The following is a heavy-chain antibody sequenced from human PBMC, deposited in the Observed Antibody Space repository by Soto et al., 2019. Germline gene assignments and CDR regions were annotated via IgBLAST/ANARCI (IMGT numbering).Heavy chain of an antibody. J-gene: IGHJ6*02. CDR1: GGSFSGYY. CDR3: AASKEFYDFWSLGYYCYYGMDV. CDR2: INHSGST. V-gene: IGHV4-34*01. D-gene: IGHD3-3*01. Sequence: PSETLSLTCGVYGGSFSGYYWSWIRQPPGKGLEWIGEINHSGSTNSNPSLNSRVTISADTWKNQFSLKLSSVTAADTAVYYCAASKEFYDFWSLGYYCYYGMDVWGQGTTVTVSS.